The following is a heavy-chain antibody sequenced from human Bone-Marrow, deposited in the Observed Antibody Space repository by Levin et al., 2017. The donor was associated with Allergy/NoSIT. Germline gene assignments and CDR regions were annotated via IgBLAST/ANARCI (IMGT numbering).Heavy chain of an antibody. CDR3: ARDDGFNNNFDT. CDR2: LYGSGTT. J-gene: IGHJ4*02. Sequence: MASETLSLTCAVSGGSMTDGDFSWSWFRQPPGKALEWIGYLYGSGTTYYNPSHKTRVTMSLDRSKNELSLKLTSVTAADTAVYFCARDDGFNNNFDTWGQGTLVTVSS. CDR1: GGSMTDGDFS. V-gene: IGHV4-30-2*01. D-gene: IGHD5-24*01.